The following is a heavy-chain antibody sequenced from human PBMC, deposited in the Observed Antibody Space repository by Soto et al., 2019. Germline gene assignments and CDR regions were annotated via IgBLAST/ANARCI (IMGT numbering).Heavy chain of an antibody. CDR1: GFTFSSYS. V-gene: IGHV3-21*01. Sequence: PGGSLRLSCAASGFTFSSYSMNWVRQAPGKGLEWVSSISSSSGHIYYADSVKGRFTISRDNAKNSLYLQMNSLRAEDTAVYYCVRHWLATREFDYCGQGTLVTVSS. J-gene: IGHJ4*02. CDR2: ISSSSGHI. D-gene: IGHD1-26*01. CDR3: VRHWLATREFDY.